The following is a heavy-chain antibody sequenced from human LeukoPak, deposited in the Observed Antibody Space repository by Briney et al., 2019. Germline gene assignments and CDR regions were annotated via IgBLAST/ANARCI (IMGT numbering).Heavy chain of an antibody. V-gene: IGHV1-2*02. D-gene: IGHD1-26*01. CDR2: IDPNSGGT. CDR1: GYTFTAYY. Sequence: ASVKVSCKAFGYTFTAYYMHWVRQAPGQGLEWMGWIDPNSGGTNYAQRFQDRVTMTRDTSISTAYMELSRLRSDDTAVYFCARVHPSGSYYFDYWGQGTLVTVSS. CDR3: ARVHPSGSYYFDY. J-gene: IGHJ4*02.